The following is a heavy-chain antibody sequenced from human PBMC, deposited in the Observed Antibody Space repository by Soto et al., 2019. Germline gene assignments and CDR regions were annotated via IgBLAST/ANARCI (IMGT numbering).Heavy chain of an antibody. CDR2: ISAYNGNT. D-gene: IGHD6-19*01. V-gene: IGHV1-18*01. CDR1: GYTFTNYD. Sequence: QVQLVQSGAEVKKPGASVKVSCKTSGYTFTNYDISWVRQAPGQGLEWMGWISAYNGNTNYAEKFQGRVTMTTVTSTSTAYMELTSLRSDDTAVYYCARTYTSGRYSFDYWGQGTLVTVSS. CDR3: ARTYTSGRYSFDY. J-gene: IGHJ4*02.